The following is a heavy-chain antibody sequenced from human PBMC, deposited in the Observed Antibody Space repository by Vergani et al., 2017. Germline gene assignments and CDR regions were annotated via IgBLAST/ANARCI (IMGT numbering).Heavy chain of an antibody. V-gene: IGHV1-69*08. Sequence: QVQLVQSGSELKKPGSSVKVSCKASGATFRSNTISWVRQVPGQGLEWMGRIIPVLGKTKYEQDFQGRLTITADTSTSTAYMEQTSLRSQDTAVYYCARDPLWYGGDPEDFYYGMDVWGQGTTVTVS. CDR1: GATFRSNT. CDR3: ARDPLWYGGDPEDFYYGMDV. J-gene: IGHJ6*02. CDR2: IIPVLGKT. D-gene: IGHD2-21*02.